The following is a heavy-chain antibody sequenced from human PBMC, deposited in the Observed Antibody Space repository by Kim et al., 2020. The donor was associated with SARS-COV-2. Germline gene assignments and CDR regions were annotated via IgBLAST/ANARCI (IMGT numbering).Heavy chain of an antibody. D-gene: IGHD4-17*01. CDR1: GGSISSYY. J-gene: IGHJ4*02. Sequence: SETLSLTCTVSGGSISSYYWSWIRQPPGKGLEWIGYIYYSGSTNYNPSLKSRVTISVDTSKNQFSLKLSSVTAADTAVYYCARESRDYGGELDYWGQGTLVTVSS. V-gene: IGHV4-59*13. CDR3: ARESRDYGGELDY. CDR2: IYYSGST.